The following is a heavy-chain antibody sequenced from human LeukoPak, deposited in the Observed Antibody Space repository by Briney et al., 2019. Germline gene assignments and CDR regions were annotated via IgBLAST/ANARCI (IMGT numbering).Heavy chain of an antibody. D-gene: IGHD6-25*01. CDR2: ISSSSSYI. CDR3: ATLTGDSSEDWFDP. J-gene: IGHJ5*02. Sequence: RPGGSLRLSCAASGFTFSSYSMNWVRQAPGKGLEWVSSISSSSSYIYYADSVKGRFTISRDNAKNSLYLQMNSLRAEDTAVYYCATLTGDSSEDWFDPWGHGTLVTVSS. CDR1: GFTFSSYS. V-gene: IGHV3-21*01.